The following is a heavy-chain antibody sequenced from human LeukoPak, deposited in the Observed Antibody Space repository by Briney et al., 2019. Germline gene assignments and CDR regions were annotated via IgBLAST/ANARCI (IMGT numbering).Heavy chain of an antibody. CDR1: GYSISIGYY. Sequence: PSETLSLTCTVSGYSISIGYYWGWIRQPPGKGLEWIGTIYHSGSTYYNPSLKSRVTISVDTSKNQFSLKLSSVTAADTAVYYCARARRGKTAPLGFDPWGQGTLVTVSS. CDR3: ARARRGKTAPLGFDP. V-gene: IGHV4-38-2*02. J-gene: IGHJ5*02. CDR2: IYHSGST. D-gene: IGHD3-16*01.